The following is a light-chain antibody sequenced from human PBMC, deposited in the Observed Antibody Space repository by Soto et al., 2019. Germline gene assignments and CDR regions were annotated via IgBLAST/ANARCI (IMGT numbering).Light chain of an antibody. CDR1: QSIGSW. Sequence: DIQMTQSPSTLSASVGDRVTITCRASQSIGSWLAWYQQKPGKAPKLLIYKASSLESGVSSRFSGSGSGTEFTLTISSLQPDDFATYYCQHYGTFGQGTNVEIK. J-gene: IGKJ1*01. CDR3: QHYGT. V-gene: IGKV1-5*03. CDR2: KAS.